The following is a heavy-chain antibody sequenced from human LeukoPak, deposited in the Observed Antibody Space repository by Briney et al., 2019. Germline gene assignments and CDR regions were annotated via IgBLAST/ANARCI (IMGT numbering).Heavy chain of an antibody. J-gene: IGHJ4*02. V-gene: IGHV3-33*01. D-gene: IGHD3-10*01. CDR2: IWYDGSNK. CDR1: GFTFSSYG. CDR3: ARDPSLLWFGESHYYFDY. Sequence: GGSLRLSCAASGFTFSSYGMHWVRQAPGKGLEWVAVIWYDGSNKYYADSVKGRLTISRDNSKNTLYLQMNSLRAEDTAVYYCARDPSLLWFGESHYYFDYWGQGTLVTVSS.